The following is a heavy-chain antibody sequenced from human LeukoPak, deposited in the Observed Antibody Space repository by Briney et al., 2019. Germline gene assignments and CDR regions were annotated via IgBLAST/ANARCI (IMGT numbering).Heavy chain of an antibody. CDR2: SGTVGDT. D-gene: IGHD2-2*01. Sequence: EGSLRLSCAASGFTSSAYDMHWVRQITGGGLEWVSTSGTVGDTFYSDSVKGRFTISRENAKNSVHLQMNSLRVEDSAIYFCVRAAMPYIINGRRFDYWGQGTLVTVSS. V-gene: IGHV3-13*04. CDR1: GFTSSAYD. J-gene: IGHJ4*02. CDR3: VRAAMPYIINGRRFDY.